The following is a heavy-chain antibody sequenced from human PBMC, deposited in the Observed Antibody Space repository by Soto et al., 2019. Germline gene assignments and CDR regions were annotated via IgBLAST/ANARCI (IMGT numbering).Heavy chain of an antibody. V-gene: IGHV1-69*13. CDR1: GGTFSSYA. D-gene: IGHD3-3*01. Sequence: SVKVSCKASGGTFSSYAISWVRQAPGQGLEWMGGIIPIFGTANYAQKFQGRVTITADESTSTAYMELSSLRSEDTAVYYCARTPYGPASGLNYYFDYWGQGTLVTVSS. CDR3: ARTPYGPASGLNYYFDY. CDR2: IIPIFGTA. J-gene: IGHJ4*02.